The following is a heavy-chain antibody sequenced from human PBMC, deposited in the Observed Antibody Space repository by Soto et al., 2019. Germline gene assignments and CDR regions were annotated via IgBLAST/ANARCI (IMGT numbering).Heavy chain of an antibody. CDR1: GGTFSSYA. J-gene: IGHJ6*03. V-gene: IGHV1-69*05. CDR2: IIPIFGTA. CDR3: ARGAGYDFWRRGDYYYMDV. D-gene: IGHD3-3*01. Sequence: SVKVSCKASGGTFSSYAISWVRQAPGQGLEWMGGIIPIFGTANYAQKFQGRVTMTRDTSTSTVYMELSSLRSEDTAVYYCARGAGYDFWRRGDYYYMDVWGKGTTVTVSS.